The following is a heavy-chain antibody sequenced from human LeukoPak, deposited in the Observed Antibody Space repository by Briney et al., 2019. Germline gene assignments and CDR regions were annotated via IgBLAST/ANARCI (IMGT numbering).Heavy chain of an antibody. V-gene: IGHV4-59*01. J-gene: IGHJ4*02. CDR2: IYYSGST. CDR3: ACMDSSGPNY. CDR1: GGSISSYY. Sequence: SETLSLTCTVSGGSISSYYWSWIRQPPGKGLEWIGYIYYSGSTNYNPSLKSRVTISVDTSKNQFSLKLSSVTAADTAVYYCACMDSSGPNYWGQGTLVTVSS. D-gene: IGHD3-22*01.